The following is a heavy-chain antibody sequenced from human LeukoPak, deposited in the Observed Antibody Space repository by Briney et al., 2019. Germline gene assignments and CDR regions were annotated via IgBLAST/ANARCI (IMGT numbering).Heavy chain of an antibody. CDR2: ISGDGGST. V-gene: IGHV3-43*02. CDR3: APETFDY. Sequence: GGSLRLSCAASGFTFDDYAMHCVRQDPGKGLEWVSLISGDGGSTYYADSVKGRFTISRDNSKNSLYLQMNSLRTEDTALYYCAPETFDYWGQGTLVTVSS. J-gene: IGHJ4*02. CDR1: GFTFDDYA.